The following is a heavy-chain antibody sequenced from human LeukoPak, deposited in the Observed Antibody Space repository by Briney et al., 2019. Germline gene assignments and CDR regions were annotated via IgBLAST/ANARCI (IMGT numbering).Heavy chain of an antibody. Sequence: PSETLSLTCAVSGGSISSGGYSWRWIRQPPGKGLEWIGYIYHSGSTYYNPSLKSRVTISVDRSKNQFSLKLSSVTAADTAVYYCARGFGSSGYYPPLFDYWGQGTLVTVSS. D-gene: IGHD3-22*01. J-gene: IGHJ4*02. CDR3: ARGFGSSGYYPPLFDY. CDR2: IYHSGST. CDR1: GGSISSGGYS. V-gene: IGHV4-30-2*01.